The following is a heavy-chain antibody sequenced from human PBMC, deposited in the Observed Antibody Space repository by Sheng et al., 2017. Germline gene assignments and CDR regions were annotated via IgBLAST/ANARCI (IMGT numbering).Heavy chain of an antibody. J-gene: IGHJ6*02. CDR2: INHSGST. V-gene: IGHV4-34*01. CDR1: GGSFSGYY. D-gene: IGHD5-12*01. CDR3: ARGLRGYSGYPSRSMDV. Sequence: QVQLQQWGAGLLKPSETLSLTCAVYGGSFSGYYWSWIRQPPGKGLEWIGEINHSGSTNYNPSLKSRVTISVDTSKNQFSLKLSSVTAADTAVYYCARGLRGYSGYPSRSMDVWGQGTTVTVSS.